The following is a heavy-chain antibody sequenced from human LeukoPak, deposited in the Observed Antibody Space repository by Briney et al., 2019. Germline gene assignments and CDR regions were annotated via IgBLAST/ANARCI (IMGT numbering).Heavy chain of an antibody. CDR3: ARLTRMTTVFGANYYYYYMDV. J-gene: IGHJ6*03. D-gene: IGHD4-11*01. CDR2: IYPGDSDT. V-gene: IGHV5-51*01. CDR1: GYSFTSYW. Sequence: GESLKISCKGSGYSFTSYWIGWVRQMPGKGLEWMGIIYPGDSDTRYSPSFQGQVTISADKSISTAYLQWSSLKASDTAMYYCARLTRMTTVFGANYYYYYMDVWGKGTTVTVSS.